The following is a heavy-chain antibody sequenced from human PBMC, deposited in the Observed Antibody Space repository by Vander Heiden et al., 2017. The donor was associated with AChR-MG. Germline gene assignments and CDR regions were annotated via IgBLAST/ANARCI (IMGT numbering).Heavy chain of an antibody. CDR1: GFTFSSYG. D-gene: IGHD7-27*01. Sequence: QVQLVESGGGVVQPGRSLRLPCAASGFTFSSYGMHWVRQAPGKGVEWVAVIWYDGSNKYYADSVKGRFTISRDNSKNTLYLQMNSLRAEDTAVYYCARDKLGSYYFDYWGQGTLVTVSS. CDR3: ARDKLGSYYFDY. CDR2: IWYDGSNK. V-gene: IGHV3-33*01. J-gene: IGHJ4*02.